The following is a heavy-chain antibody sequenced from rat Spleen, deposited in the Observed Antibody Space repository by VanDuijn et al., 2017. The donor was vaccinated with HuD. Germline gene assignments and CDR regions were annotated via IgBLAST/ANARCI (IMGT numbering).Heavy chain of an antibody. CDR2: IRGRSDNYAT. CDR1: GFTFSHAV. D-gene: IGHD1-12*03. CDR3: TTARTHYYDGYYHPIWFAY. J-gene: IGHJ3*01. V-gene: IGHV10-5*01. Sequence: VQLVESGGGLVQPKESLKISCAASGFTFSHAVMYWVRQAPGKGLEWVARIRGRSDNYATFYADSVKGRFIISRDDSKSLVYLQMDNLKTEDTAVYYCTTARTHYYDGYYHPIWFAYWGQGTLVTVSS.